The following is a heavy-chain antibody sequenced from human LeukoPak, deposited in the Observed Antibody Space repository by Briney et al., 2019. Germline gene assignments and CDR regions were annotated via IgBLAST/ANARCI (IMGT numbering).Heavy chain of an antibody. CDR2: INHSGST. Sequence: SETLSLTCAVYGGSFSGYYWSWIRQPPGKGLEWIEEINHSGSTNYNPSLKSRVTISVDTSKNQFSLKLSSVTAADTAVYYCARRISYYYGSGSYSYFDYWGQGTLVTVSS. D-gene: IGHD3-10*01. CDR1: GGSFSGYY. V-gene: IGHV4-34*01. CDR3: ARRISYYYGSGSYSYFDY. J-gene: IGHJ4*02.